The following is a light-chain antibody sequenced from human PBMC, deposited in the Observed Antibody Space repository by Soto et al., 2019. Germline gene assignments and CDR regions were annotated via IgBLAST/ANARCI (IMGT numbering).Light chain of an antibody. CDR1: QSISSS. J-gene: IGKJ5*01. Sequence: DIQMTQSPSSLSASVGDKVTITCQASQSISSSLNWYQQKSGKAPNLLIYGVSRLQGGVPSRFSGSGSGTDFTLSISSLQPEDFATYYCQQSYTAPSITFGQGTRLEIK. CDR3: QQSYTAPSIT. CDR2: GVS. V-gene: IGKV1-39*01.